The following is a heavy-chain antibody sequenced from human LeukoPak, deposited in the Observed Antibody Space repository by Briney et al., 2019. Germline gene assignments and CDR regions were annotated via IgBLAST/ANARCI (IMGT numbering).Heavy chain of an antibody. CDR2: ISSSSSYI. J-gene: IGHJ4*02. D-gene: IGHD4-17*01. CDR1: GFTFSSYS. CDR3: ARGLSSAVTGDY. Sequence: GGSLRLSCAASGFTFSSYSMNWVRQAPGKGLEWVSSISSSSSYIYYADSVKGRFTISRDNAKNSLYLQMNSLRAEDTAVYYCARGLSSAVTGDYWGQGTLVTVSS. V-gene: IGHV3-21*01.